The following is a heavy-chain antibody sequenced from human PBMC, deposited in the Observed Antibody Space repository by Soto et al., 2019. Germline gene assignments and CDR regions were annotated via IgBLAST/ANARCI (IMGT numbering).Heavy chain of an antibody. J-gene: IGHJ4*02. Sequence: SETLSLTCTVSGGSISSSSYYWGWVRQPPGKGLEWIGSIYYSGSTYYNPSLKSRVTISVDTSKNQFSLKVSSVTAADTAVYYCARLNYDSPWGIYHTDYWGQGTLVTLSS. CDR1: GGSISSSSYY. CDR2: IYYSGST. D-gene: IGHD3-16*01. V-gene: IGHV4-39*01. CDR3: ARLNYDSPWGIYHTDY.